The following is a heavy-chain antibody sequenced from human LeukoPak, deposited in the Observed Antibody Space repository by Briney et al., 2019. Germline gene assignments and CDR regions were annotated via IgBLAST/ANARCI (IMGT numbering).Heavy chain of an antibody. CDR2: ISAYNGNT. D-gene: IGHD3-3*01. J-gene: IGHJ4*02. Sequence: ASVKVSCKASGYTLTSYGISWVRQAPGQGLEWMGWISAYNGNTNYAQKLQGRVTMTTDTSTSTAYMELRSLRSDDTAVYYCARSSAAFWSGRGVRPDSDYWGQGTLVTVSS. V-gene: IGHV1-18*01. CDR1: GYTLTSYG. CDR3: ARSSAAFWSGRGVRPDSDY.